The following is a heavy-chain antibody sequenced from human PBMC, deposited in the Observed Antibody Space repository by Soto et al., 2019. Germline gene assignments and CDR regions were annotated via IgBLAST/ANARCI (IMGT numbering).Heavy chain of an antibody. Sequence: PSVKVSCKASGYTFTGYAMHWVRQAPGQRLEWMGWISPYNDYTIYAQKLQGRVTMTTDTSTRTVYLDLRSLKSDDTAVYYCARGGYYDNTWGKLSHYGLDVWGQGTSVTVSS. J-gene: IGHJ6*02. V-gene: IGHV1-18*01. D-gene: IGHD3-16*01. CDR2: ISPYNDYT. CDR3: ARGGYYDNTWGKLSHYGLDV. CDR1: GYTFTGYA.